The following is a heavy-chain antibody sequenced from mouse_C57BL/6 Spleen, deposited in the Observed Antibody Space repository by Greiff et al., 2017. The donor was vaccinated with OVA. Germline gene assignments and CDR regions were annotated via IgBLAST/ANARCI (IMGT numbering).Heavy chain of an antibody. CDR2: IRLKSDNYAT. Sequence: EVKLVESGGGLVQPGGSMKLSCVASGFTFSNYWMNWVRQSPEKGLEWVAQIRLKSDNYATHYAESVKGRFTISRDDSKSSVYLQMNNLSAEDTGIYYCTGFIPYAMDYWGQGTSVTVSS. D-gene: IGHD1-1*01. CDR3: TGFIPYAMDY. V-gene: IGHV6-3*01. J-gene: IGHJ4*01. CDR1: GFTFSNYW.